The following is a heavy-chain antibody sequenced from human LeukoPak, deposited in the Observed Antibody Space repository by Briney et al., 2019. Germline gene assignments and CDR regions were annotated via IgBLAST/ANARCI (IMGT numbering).Heavy chain of an antibody. Sequence: PGGSLRLSCVASGFNVSNNYMSWVRQAPGKGLDWVSVIYSGGSKNYADSVKGRFIISRDNSKSTLFLQMSSLRAEDTAVYYCARDKVGYTYGYVRAHYGMDVWGQGTTVIVSS. CDR1: GFNVSNNY. CDR3: ARDKVGYTYGYVRAHYGMDV. J-gene: IGHJ6*02. V-gene: IGHV3-66*01. CDR2: IYSGGSK. D-gene: IGHD5-18*01.